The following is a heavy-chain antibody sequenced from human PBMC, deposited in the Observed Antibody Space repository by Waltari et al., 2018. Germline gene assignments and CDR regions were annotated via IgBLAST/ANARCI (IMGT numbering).Heavy chain of an antibody. D-gene: IGHD5-12*01. CDR2: INAGNGNT. CDR1: GYTFTSYA. CDR3: ARGASYSGYGY. J-gene: IGHJ4*02. V-gene: IGHV1-3*01. Sequence: QAQLVQSGAEVKKPGASVKVSCKASGYTFTSYAMHWVRQAPGQRLEWMGWINAGNGNTKYSQKFQGRVTITRETSASTAYMELSSLRSEDTAVYYCARGASYSGYGYWGQGTLVTVSS.